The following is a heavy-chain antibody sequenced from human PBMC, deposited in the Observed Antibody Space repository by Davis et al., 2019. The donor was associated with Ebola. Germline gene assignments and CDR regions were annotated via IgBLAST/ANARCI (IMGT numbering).Heavy chain of an antibody. D-gene: IGHD1-7*01. CDR2: IGTAGDT. CDR1: GFTFSSYD. CDR3: VRGTKIWGLEY. J-gene: IGHJ4*02. V-gene: IGHV3-13*01. Sequence: GESLKISCAASGFTFSSYDMHWVRQATGKGLEWVSAIGTAGDTYYPGSVKGRFTISRDNSKNALYLDINGLRGDDTAIYYCVRGTKIWGLEYWGQGTPVTVSS.